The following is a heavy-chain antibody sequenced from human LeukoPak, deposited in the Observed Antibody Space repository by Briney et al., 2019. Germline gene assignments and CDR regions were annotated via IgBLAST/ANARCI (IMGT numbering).Heavy chain of an antibody. CDR3: ARDRRGYDASGHYYRHFDF. Sequence: PGGSLRLSCAASGFTFSSYSMNWVRQAPGKGLEWVSSISSSSSYIYYADSVKGRFTISRDNAKNSLYLQMNSLRAEDTAVYYCARDRRGYDASGHYYRHFDFWGQGTLVSVSS. J-gene: IGHJ4*02. CDR2: ISSSSSYI. CDR1: GFTFSSYS. V-gene: IGHV3-21*01. D-gene: IGHD3-22*01.